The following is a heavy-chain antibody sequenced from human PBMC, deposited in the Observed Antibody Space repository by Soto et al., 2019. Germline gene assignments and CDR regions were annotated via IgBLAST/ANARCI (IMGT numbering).Heavy chain of an antibody. CDR1: GGSVRSGNHF. V-gene: IGHV4-61*01. J-gene: IGHJ6*02. Sequence: SETLSLTCSVPGGSVRSGNHFWNWIRQPPGRRLEWLGYMYYTGVTNYNPSLKSRVSTSVDTSKNQFSLKLTSLTAADTAVYYCARGGEPLGYYGLDVWGQGITVTVSS. CDR3: ARGGEPLGYYGLDV. D-gene: IGHD3-10*01. CDR2: MYYTGVT.